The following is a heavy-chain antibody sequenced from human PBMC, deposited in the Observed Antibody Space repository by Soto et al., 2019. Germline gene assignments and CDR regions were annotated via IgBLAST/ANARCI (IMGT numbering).Heavy chain of an antibody. V-gene: IGHV3-30*18. CDR2: ISFQGTND. D-gene: IGHD3-22*01. Sequence: QVQLVESGGGVVQPGGSLRLSCAGSGFNFNNYGMYWVRQAPGKGLEWVAFISFQGTNDYYAEAVKGRFTISKDYSKKTLFLQMNSLRADDTATYYCVKLMFDHDSSGFSGDYWGQGTLVTVS. CDR1: GFNFNNYG. CDR3: VKLMFDHDSSGFSGDY. J-gene: IGHJ4*02.